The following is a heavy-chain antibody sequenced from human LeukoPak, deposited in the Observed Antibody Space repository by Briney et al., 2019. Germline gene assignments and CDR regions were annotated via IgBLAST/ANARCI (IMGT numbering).Heavy chain of an antibody. CDR1: GFTFSNYW. CDR3: IRDFRSADL. J-gene: IGHJ5*02. Sequence: GGSLRLSCVASGFTFSNYWKHWVRQPPGKGLVWVSRIYVDGRTTNYADSVKGRYTISRDNAKNTVYLEMNSLSVEDTATYYCIRDFRSADLWGQGTLVTVTS. CDR2: IYVDGRTT. V-gene: IGHV3-74*01.